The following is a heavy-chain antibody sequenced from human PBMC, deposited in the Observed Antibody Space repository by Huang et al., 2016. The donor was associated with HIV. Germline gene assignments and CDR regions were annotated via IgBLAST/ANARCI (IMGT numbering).Heavy chain of an antibody. CDR2: ITPTLGTA. Sequence: QVQLVQSGAEVKQPGSSVKVSCKASGGSFRNFAIGWVRQAPGQGIEWMGGITPTLGTANYAQKFQGRVTIIADESTSTAYMELSSLRSEDTAGYYCATVDYYDTSGPQRGYFDNWGQGTLVTVSS. J-gene: IGHJ4*02. CDR1: GGSFRNFA. CDR3: ATVDYYDTSGPQRGYFDN. V-gene: IGHV1-69*01. D-gene: IGHD3-22*01.